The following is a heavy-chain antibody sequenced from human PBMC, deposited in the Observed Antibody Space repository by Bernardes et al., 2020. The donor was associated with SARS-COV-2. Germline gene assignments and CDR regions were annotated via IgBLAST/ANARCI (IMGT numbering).Heavy chain of an antibody. CDR3: ARMRPGRLLWDY. D-gene: IGHD3-10*01. Sequence: SATLTLTCTVSDGSMTGSYWSWIRQAPGRGLEWIAYIFYNGATNYTPSLGSRVTISVDTSKNQLSLKLTSATAADTAVYFCARMRPGRLLWDYWGQGALVTVSS. CDR1: DGSMTGSY. V-gene: IGHV4-59*12. CDR2: IFYNGAT. J-gene: IGHJ4*02.